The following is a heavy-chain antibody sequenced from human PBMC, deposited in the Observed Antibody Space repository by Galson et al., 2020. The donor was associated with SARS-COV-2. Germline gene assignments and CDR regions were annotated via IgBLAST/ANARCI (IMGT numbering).Heavy chain of an antibody. V-gene: IGHV3-33*06. D-gene: IGHD5-18*01. Sequence: GGSLRLSCAASGFTFSSYGMHWVRQAPGKGLEWVAVIWYDGSNKYYADSVKGRFTISRDNSKNTLYLQMNSLRAEDTAVYYCAKEASEIQLWSNPVDYWYFDLWGRGTLVTVSS. CDR3: AKEASEIQLWSNPVDYWYFDL. CDR1: GFTFSSYG. CDR2: IWYDGSNK. J-gene: IGHJ2*01.